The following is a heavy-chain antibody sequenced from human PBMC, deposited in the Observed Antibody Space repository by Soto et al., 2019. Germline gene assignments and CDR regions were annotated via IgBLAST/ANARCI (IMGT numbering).Heavy chain of an antibody. D-gene: IGHD3-22*01. Sequence: GASVKVSCKASGYTFTTYDINWVRQAAGQGLVWMGWMNPNSGNTGYAQKFQDRVTVTRDTSISTAYMELSDLRSEDTAVYYCARGQYFSDSSGYDDYWGQGTQVTSPQ. CDR3: ARGQYFSDSSGYDDY. CDR1: GYTFTTYD. J-gene: IGHJ4*02. V-gene: IGHV1-8*02. CDR2: MNPNSGNT.